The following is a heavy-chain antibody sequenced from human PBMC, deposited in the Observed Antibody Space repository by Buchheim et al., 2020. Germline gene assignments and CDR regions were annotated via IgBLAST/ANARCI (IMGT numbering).Heavy chain of an antibody. V-gene: IGHV4-39*01. CDR2: IYYSGST. D-gene: IGHD4-17*01. CDR1: GGSISSSSYY. J-gene: IGHJ6*03. CDR3: ARTYGDYFLDYYYYMDV. Sequence: QLQLQESGPGLVKPSETLSLTCTVSGGSISSSSYYWGWIRQPPGKGLEWIGSIYYSGSTYYNPSLKSRVTISVDTSKNQFSLKLSSVTAADTAVYYCARTYGDYFLDYYYYMDVWGKGTT.